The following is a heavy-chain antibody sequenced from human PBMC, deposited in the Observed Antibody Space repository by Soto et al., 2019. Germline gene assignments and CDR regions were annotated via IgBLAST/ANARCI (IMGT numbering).Heavy chain of an antibody. J-gene: IGHJ4*02. CDR1: GFTFSSYA. CDR3: AKATWIQLWLLIDY. CDR2: ISGSGGST. D-gene: IGHD5-18*01. Sequence: EVQLLESGGGLVQPGGSLRLSCAASGFTFSSYAMSWVRQAPGKGLEWVSAISGSGGSTYYADSVKGRFTISRDNSKNTLDLQMNSLRAEDTAVYYCAKATWIQLWLLIDYWGQGTLVTVSS. V-gene: IGHV3-23*01.